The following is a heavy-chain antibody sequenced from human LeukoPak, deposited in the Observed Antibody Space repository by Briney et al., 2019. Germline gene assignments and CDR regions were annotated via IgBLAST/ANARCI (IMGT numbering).Heavy chain of an antibody. CDR2: ISYDGSNK. Sequence: GRSLRLSCAASGFTFSSYAMHWVRQAPGKGLEWVAVISYDGSNKYYADSVKGRFTISRDNSKNTLYLQMNSLRAEDTAVYYCARHDYYDSSGYVLNFDYWGQGTLVTVSS. V-gene: IGHV3-30-3*01. D-gene: IGHD3-22*01. CDR3: ARHDYYDSSGYVLNFDY. CDR1: GFTFSSYA. J-gene: IGHJ4*02.